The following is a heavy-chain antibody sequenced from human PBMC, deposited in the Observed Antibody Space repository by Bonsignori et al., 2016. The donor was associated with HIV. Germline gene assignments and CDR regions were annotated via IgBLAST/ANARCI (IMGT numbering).Heavy chain of an antibody. D-gene: IGHD3-16*02. V-gene: IGHV1-8*01. Sequence: WVRQAPGQGLEWMGWMNPNSGNTGYAQKFQGRVTMTRNTSISTAYMELSSLRSEDTAVYYCARGRRIMITFGGVIVQPILGLNWFDPWGQGTLVTV. J-gene: IGHJ5*02. CDR2: MNPNSGNT. CDR3: ARGRRIMITFGGVIVQPILGLNWFDP.